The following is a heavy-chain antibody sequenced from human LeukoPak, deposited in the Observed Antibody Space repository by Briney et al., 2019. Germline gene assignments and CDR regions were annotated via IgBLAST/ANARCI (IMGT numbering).Heavy chain of an antibody. J-gene: IGHJ3*02. V-gene: IGHV3-11*04. D-gene: IGHD2-21*02. CDR2: ISSSGSTI. CDR3: ARDYCGGDCYSYAFDI. CDR1: GFTFSDYY. Sequence: GGSLRLSCAASGFTFSDYYMSWIRQAPGKGLEWVSYISSSGSTIYYVDSVKGRFTISRDNAKNSLYLQMNSLRAEDTAVYYCARDYCGGDCYSYAFDIWGQGTMVTVSS.